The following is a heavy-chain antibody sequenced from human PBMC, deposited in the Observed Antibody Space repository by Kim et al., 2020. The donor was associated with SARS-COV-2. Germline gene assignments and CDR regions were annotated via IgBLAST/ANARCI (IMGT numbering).Heavy chain of an antibody. CDR2: IRGKGNSYET. D-gene: IGHD1-26*01. CDR3: TRHAEGWVFDC. V-gene: IGHV3-73*01. CDR1: GFTFSGST. J-gene: IGHJ4*02. Sequence: GGSLRLSCAASGFTFSGSTMHWVRQTSGKGLEWLGRIRGKGNSYETTYAASVEGRFTISRDDSKNTAYLQMNSLKTEDTAVYYCTRHAEGWVFDCWGQGTLVTVSS.